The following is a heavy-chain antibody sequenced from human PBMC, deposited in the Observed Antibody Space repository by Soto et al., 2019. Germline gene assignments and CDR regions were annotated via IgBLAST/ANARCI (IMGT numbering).Heavy chain of an antibody. CDR1: GSTFSDYY. V-gene: IGHV3-11*01. J-gene: IGHJ6*02. CDR2: ISSSGSTI. Sequence: SCAASGSTFSDYYMSWIRQAPGKGLEWVSYISSSGSTIYYADSVKGRFTISRDNAKNSLYLQMNSLRAEDTAVYYCASGVIGSSSGGMDVWGQGTTVTVSS. D-gene: IGHD6-13*01. CDR3: ASGVIGSSSGGMDV.